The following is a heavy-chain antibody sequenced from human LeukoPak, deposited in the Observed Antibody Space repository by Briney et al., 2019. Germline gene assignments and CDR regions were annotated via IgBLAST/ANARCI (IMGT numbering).Heavy chain of an antibody. V-gene: IGHV1-46*01. CDR1: GYTFTSYY. D-gene: IGHD1-26*01. Sequence: ASVKVSCKASGYTFTSYYMHWVRQAPGQGLEWVGIINPRGDGTNYAQKFQGRVTMTRDTSTSTVYMELSSLRSGDTAVYFCARELRTGVGATDYWGQGTLVTVSS. CDR2: INPRGDGT. J-gene: IGHJ4*02. CDR3: ARELRTGVGATDY.